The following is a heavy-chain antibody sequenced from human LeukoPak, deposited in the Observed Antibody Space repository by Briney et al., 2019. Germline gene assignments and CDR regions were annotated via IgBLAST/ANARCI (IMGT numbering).Heavy chain of an antibody. Sequence: GGSLRLSCAASGFTFSSYAMSWVRQAPGKGLEWVSSISSSSSYIYYADSVKGRFTISRDNAKNSLYLQMNSLRAEDTAVYYCARGGYSYGSSTYFDYWGQGTLVTVSS. V-gene: IGHV3-21*01. CDR2: ISSSSSYI. D-gene: IGHD5-18*01. J-gene: IGHJ4*02. CDR1: GFTFSSYA. CDR3: ARGGYSYGSSTYFDY.